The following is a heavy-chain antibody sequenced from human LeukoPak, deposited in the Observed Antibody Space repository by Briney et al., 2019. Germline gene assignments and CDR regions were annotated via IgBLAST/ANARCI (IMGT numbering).Heavy chain of an antibody. CDR2: INPNSGGT. CDR1: GYTFTDYY. J-gene: IGHJ5*02. CDR3: ARGAHIAATAGGWFDP. Sequence: ASVTVSCKASGYTFTDYYMHWVRQAPGQGLEWMGWINPNSGGTRYAQKFQGRVTMTRDTSINTAYMELSRLRSDDTAVFYCARGAHIAATAGGWFDPGAREPWSPSPQ. D-gene: IGHD2-15*01. V-gene: IGHV1-2*02.